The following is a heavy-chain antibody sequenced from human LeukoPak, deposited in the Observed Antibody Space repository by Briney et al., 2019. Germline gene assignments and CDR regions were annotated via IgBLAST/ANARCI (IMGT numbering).Heavy chain of an antibody. CDR2: ISSSSSYI. J-gene: IGHJ4*02. D-gene: IGHD3-22*01. CDR1: GFTFDDYG. CDR3: ARPGHYDSSGTDY. V-gene: IGHV3-21*01. Sequence: PGGSLRLSCAASGFTFDDYGMSWVRQAPGKGLEWVSSISSSSSYIYYADSVKGRFTISRDNAKNSLYLQMNSLRAEDTAVYYCARPGHYDSSGTDYWGQGTLVTVSS.